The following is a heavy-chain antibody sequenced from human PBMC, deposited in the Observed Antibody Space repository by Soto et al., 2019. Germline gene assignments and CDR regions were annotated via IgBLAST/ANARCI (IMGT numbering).Heavy chain of an antibody. CDR1: GGPFRRDS. Sequence: GHAVTVTCRASGGPFRRDSMSWVRRATGKGLEWMGGIIPIFGTANYAQKFQGRVTITADESTSTAYMELSSLRSEDTAVYYCATDNWNYVFPYYYGMDVWGQGTTVTVSS. J-gene: IGHJ6*02. CDR2: IIPIFGTA. CDR3: ATDNWNYVFPYYYGMDV. D-gene: IGHD1-7*01. V-gene: IGHV1-69*13.